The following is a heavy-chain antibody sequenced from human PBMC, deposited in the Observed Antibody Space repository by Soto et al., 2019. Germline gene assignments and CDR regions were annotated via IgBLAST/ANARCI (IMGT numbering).Heavy chain of an antibody. CDR3: AHTTTVTGGWYFDY. CDR2: IYWDDDK. D-gene: IGHD4-17*01. CDR1: GFSLSTSGVG. V-gene: IGHV2-5*02. Sequence: QITLKESGPPLVKPTQTLTLTCTFSGFSLSTSGVGVGWIRQPPGKALEWLALIYWDDDKRYSPSLKSRLTITKDTSKNQVVLTMTNMDPVDTATYYCAHTTTVTGGWYFDYWGQGTLVTVSS. J-gene: IGHJ4*02.